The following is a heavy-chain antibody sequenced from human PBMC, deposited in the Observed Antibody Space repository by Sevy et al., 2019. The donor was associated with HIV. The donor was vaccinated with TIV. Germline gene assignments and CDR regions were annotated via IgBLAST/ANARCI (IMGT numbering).Heavy chain of an antibody. V-gene: IGHV3-33*01. D-gene: IGHD1-20*01. Sequence: GGSLRLSCAASGFPFNAYGLHWVRQAPGRGLEWVAVIWNDGSHKHYADSGKGRFTISTDNSKNALYLQMNSLRADDTAVNFCARDSLIGKPEGFDIWGQGTTVTVSS. CDR3: ARDSLIGKPEGFDI. CDR2: IWNDGSHK. J-gene: IGHJ3*02. CDR1: GFPFNAYG.